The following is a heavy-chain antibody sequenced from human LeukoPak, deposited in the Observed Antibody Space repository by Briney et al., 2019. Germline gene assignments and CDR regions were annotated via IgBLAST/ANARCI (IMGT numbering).Heavy chain of an antibody. Sequence: GRSLRLSCAASGFTFSSYAMHWVRQAPGKGLEWVAVISYDGSNKYYADSVKGRFTISRDNSKNTLYLQMNSLRAEDTAVYYCARDTLAYCGGDCYSGFDYWGQGTLVTVSS. V-gene: IGHV3-30-3*01. D-gene: IGHD2-21*02. CDR2: ISYDGSNK. J-gene: IGHJ4*02. CDR1: GFTFSSYA. CDR3: ARDTLAYCGGDCYSGFDY.